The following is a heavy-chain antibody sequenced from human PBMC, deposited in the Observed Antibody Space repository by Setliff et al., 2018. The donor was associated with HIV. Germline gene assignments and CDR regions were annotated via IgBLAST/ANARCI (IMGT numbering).Heavy chain of an antibody. V-gene: IGHV4-61*09. CDR1: GDSMTSGSFY. CDR2: VHSTLST. CDR3: ARQFWMLTTLYFDS. Sequence: SETLSLTCTVSGDSMTSGSFYWSWVRQPAGKGLEWIGQVHSTLSTNYNPSLKSRLSISADTSKNQFSLSLSPVTAADTAVYYCARQFWMLTTLYFDSLGPGTLVTVSS. J-gene: IGHJ4*02. D-gene: IGHD3-16*01.